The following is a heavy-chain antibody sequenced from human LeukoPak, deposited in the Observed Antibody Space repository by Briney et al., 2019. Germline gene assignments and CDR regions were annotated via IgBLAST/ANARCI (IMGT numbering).Heavy chain of an antibody. CDR3: ARRRSSSLFAFDI. J-gene: IGHJ3*02. CDR1: AYSISSGYY. CDR2: IYHSGST. Sequence: PSETLSLTCTVSAYSISSGYYWGWIRQPPGKGLEWIGSIYHSGSTYYNPSLKSRVTISVDTSKNQFSLKLSSVTAADTAVYDCARRRSSSLFAFDIWGQGTVVTVSS. V-gene: IGHV4-38-2*02. D-gene: IGHD6-13*01.